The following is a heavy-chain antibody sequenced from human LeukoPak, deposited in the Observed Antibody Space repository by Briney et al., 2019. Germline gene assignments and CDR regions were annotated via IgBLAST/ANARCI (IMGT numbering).Heavy chain of an antibody. CDR3: ARDRVAAAGSLRYYFDY. Sequence: GASVKVSCKASGYTFTGYYMHWVRQAPGQGLEWMGWINPNSGGTNYAQKFQGRVTMTRDTSISTAYMELSRLRSDDTAVYYCARDRVAAAGSLRYYFDYWGQGTLVTVSS. CDR2: INPNSGGT. D-gene: IGHD6-13*01. CDR1: GYTFTGYY. J-gene: IGHJ4*02. V-gene: IGHV1-2*02.